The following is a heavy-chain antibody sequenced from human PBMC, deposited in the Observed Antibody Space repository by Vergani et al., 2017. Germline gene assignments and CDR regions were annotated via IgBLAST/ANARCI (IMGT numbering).Heavy chain of an antibody. V-gene: IGHV4-31*03. CDR2: IYYSGST. CDR1: GGSISSGGYY. D-gene: IGHD6-19*01. J-gene: IGHJ3*02. CDR3: ASGVSRQWLPKRGAFDI. Sequence: QVQLQESGPGLVKPSQTLSLTCTVSGGSISSGGYYWSWIRQHPGKGLEWIGYIYYSGSTYYNPSLKSRVTISVDTSKNQFSLKLSSVTAADTAVYYCASGVSRQWLPKRGAFDIWGQGTMVTVSS.